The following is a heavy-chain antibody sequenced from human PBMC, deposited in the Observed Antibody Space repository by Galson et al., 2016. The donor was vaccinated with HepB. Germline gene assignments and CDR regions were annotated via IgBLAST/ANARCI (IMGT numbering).Heavy chain of an antibody. CDR2: IYWDDDK. CDR3: ARVIRGVVYPDWFDP. Sequence: PALVKPTQTLTPTCTFSGFSLSTGKMGVGWIRQPPGKALEWLALIYWDDDKRYSPSLKSRLSITKDTSKNQVVLTMTNMDPVDTATYYCARVIRGVVYPDWFDPWGQGTLVTVSS. CDR1: GFSLSTGKMG. J-gene: IGHJ5*02. V-gene: IGHV2-5*02. D-gene: IGHD3-10*01.